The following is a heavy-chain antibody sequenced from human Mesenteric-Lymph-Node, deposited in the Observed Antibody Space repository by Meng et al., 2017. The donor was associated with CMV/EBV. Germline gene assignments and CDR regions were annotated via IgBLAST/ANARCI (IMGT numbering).Heavy chain of an antibody. CDR3: ARGGGVAGTGAFDI. J-gene: IGHJ3*02. V-gene: IGHV4-34*01. CDR2: IKHSGST. CDR1: GGSFSDYY. Sequence: GPLRPSCVVYGGSFSDYYWSWIRQLPGKGLEWIGEIKHSGSTNYNPSLKSRVTISVDTSKNQFSLKLTSVTVADTAVYYCARGGGVAGTGAFDIWGQGTMVTVSS. D-gene: IGHD1-7*01.